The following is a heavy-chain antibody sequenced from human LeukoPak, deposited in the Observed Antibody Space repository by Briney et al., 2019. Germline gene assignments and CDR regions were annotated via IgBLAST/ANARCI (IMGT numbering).Heavy chain of an antibody. CDR3: AGELRFLEWAFAS. J-gene: IGHJ5*01. D-gene: IGHD3-3*01. Sequence: SETLSLTCTVSGGSISSSSYYWGWIRQPPGKGLEWIGSIYYSGSTYYNPSLKSRVTISVDTSKNQFSLKLSSVTAADTAVYYCAGELRFLEWAFASWGQGTLVTVSS. CDR2: IYYSGST. V-gene: IGHV4-39*01. CDR1: GGSISSSSYY.